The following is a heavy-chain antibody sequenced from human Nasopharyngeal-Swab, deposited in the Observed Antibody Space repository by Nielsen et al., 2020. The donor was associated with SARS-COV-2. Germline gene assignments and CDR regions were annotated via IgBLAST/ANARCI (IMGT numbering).Heavy chain of an antibody. CDR2: MNPNSGNT. V-gene: IGHV1-8*03. D-gene: IGHD6-6*01. CDR1: GYTFTSYD. J-gene: IGHJ5*02. CDR3: ARGPYSSSVHSWFDP. Sequence: ASVKVSCKASGYTFTSYDINWVRQATGQGLEWMGWMNPNSGNTGYAQKFQGRVTITRNTSISTAYMELSSLRSEDTAVYYCARGPYSSSVHSWFDPWGQGTLVTVSS.